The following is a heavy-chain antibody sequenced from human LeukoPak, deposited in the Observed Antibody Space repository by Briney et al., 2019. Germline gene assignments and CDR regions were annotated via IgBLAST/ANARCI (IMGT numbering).Heavy chain of an antibody. D-gene: IGHD6-6*01. Sequence: GGSLRLSCAASGFTFSSYAMHWVRQAPGKGLEWVAVISYDGSNKYYADSVKGRFTISRDNSKNTLYLQTNSLRAEDTAVYYCARDPRAARVGYFDYWGQGTLVTVSS. V-gene: IGHV3-30-3*01. CDR1: GFTFSSYA. J-gene: IGHJ4*02. CDR2: ISYDGSNK. CDR3: ARDPRAARVGYFDY.